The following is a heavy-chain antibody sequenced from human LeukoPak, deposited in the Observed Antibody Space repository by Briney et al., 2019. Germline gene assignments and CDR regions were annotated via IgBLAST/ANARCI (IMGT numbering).Heavy chain of an antibody. CDR3: SRVAPLHYFDY. V-gene: IGHV3-33*01. Sequence: PGGSLRLSCAASGFTFSSYGMHWVRQAPGKELEWVAVIWYDGSNKYFADSVKGRFTISRDNSKNTLYLQMNSLRAEDTAVYYCSRVAPLHYFDYWGQGTLVTVSS. D-gene: IGHD3-10*01. J-gene: IGHJ4*02. CDR2: IWYDGSNK. CDR1: GFTFSSYG.